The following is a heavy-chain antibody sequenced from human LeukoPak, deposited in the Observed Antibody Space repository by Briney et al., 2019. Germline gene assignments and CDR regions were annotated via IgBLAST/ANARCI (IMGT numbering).Heavy chain of an antibody. CDR1: GFTFYDYT. J-gene: IGHJ4*02. V-gene: IGHV3-43*01. D-gene: IGHD3-22*01. CDR2: ISWDGGST. Sequence: PGGSLRLSCAASGFTFYDYTMHWVRQAPGKGLEWVSLISWDGGSTYYADSVKGRFTISRDNSKNSLYLQMNSLRTEDTALYYCAKDDPYDSSGYSFDYWGQGTLVTVSS. CDR3: AKDDPYDSSGYSFDY.